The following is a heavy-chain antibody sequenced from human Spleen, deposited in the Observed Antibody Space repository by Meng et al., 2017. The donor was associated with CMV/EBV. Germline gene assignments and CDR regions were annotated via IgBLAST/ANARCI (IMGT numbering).Heavy chain of an antibody. J-gene: IGHJ5*02. Sequence: SGFTFSSYAMHWVRQAPGKGLEWVAVISYDGSNKYYADSVKGRFTISRDNSKNTLYLQMNSLRAEDTAVYYCARGNGGSLGLWFDPWGQGTLVTVSS. CDR2: ISYDGSNK. V-gene: IGHV3-30-3*01. CDR1: GFTFSSYA. CDR3: ARGNGGSLGLWFDP. D-gene: IGHD1-1*01.